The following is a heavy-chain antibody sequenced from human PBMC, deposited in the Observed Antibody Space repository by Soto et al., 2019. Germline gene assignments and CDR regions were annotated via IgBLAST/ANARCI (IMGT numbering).Heavy chain of an antibody. CDR3: ARRAGDWSLNWFDP. J-gene: IGHJ5*02. D-gene: IGHD2-21*02. CDR2: IYHSGST. Sequence: SETLSLTCAVSGGSISSSNWWSWVRQPPGKGLEWIGEIYHSGSTNYNPSLKSRVTISVDKSKNQFSLKLSSVTAADTAVYYCARRAGDWSLNWFDPWGQGTLVTVSS. V-gene: IGHV4-4*02. CDR1: GGSISSSNW.